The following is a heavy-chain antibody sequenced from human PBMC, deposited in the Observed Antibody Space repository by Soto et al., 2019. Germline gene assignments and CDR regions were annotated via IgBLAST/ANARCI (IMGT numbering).Heavy chain of an antibody. CDR3: ARSRLGYCSSTSCYEGYFQH. V-gene: IGHV1-69*02. Sequence: GASVKVSCKASGGTFSSYTISWVRQAPGQGLEWMGRIIPILGIANYAQKFQGRVTITADKSTSTAYMELSSLRSEDTAVYYCARSRLGYCSSTSCYEGYFQHWGQGTLVTVSS. D-gene: IGHD2-2*01. CDR1: GGTFSSYT. J-gene: IGHJ1*01. CDR2: IIPILGIA.